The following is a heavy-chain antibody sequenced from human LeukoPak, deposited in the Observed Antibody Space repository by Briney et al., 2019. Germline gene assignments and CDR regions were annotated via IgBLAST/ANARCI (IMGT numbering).Heavy chain of an antibody. CDR3: ASIWRDYFDY. CDR1: GFTFSSYS. D-gene: IGHD1-1*01. CDR2: ISSSSSTI. J-gene: IGHJ4*02. V-gene: IGHV3-48*04. Sequence: GGSLRLSCAASGFTFSSYSMNWVRQAPGKGLEWVSYISSSSSTIYYADSVKGRFTISRDNAKNSLYLQMNSLRAEDTAVYYCASIWRDYFDYWGQGNLVTVSS.